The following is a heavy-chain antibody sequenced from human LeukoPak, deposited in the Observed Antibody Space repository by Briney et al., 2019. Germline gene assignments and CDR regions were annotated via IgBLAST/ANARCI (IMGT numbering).Heavy chain of an antibody. J-gene: IGHJ4*02. CDR1: EFSVSSNY. V-gene: IGHV3-53*01. CDR2: IYSGGAT. CDR3: ARGRFSGPDDY. Sequence: GGSLRLSCAVSEFSVSSNYMNWVRQAPGKGLEWVSVIYSGGATYYTDSVRGGFTISRDNSKNMVSLQMTSLGAEDTAVYYCARGRFSGPDDYWGQGTLVTVSS. D-gene: IGHD6-19*01.